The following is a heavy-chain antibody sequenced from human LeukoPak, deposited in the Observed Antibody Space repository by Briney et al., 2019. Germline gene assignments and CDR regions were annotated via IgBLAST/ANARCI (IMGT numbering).Heavy chain of an antibody. CDR2: INPNSGGT. CDR3: ARLVSLKDSSGYFAFDY. CDR1: GYTFTGYY. Sequence: ASVKVSCKASGYTFTGYYMHWVRQAPGQGLEWMGWINPNSGGTNYAQKFQGRVTMTRDTSISTAYMELSRLRSDDTAVYYCARLVSLKDSSGYFAFDYWGQGTLVTVSS. D-gene: IGHD3-22*01. J-gene: IGHJ4*02. V-gene: IGHV1-2*02.